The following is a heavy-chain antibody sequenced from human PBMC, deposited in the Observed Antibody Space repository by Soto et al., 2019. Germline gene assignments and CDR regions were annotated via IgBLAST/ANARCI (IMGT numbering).Heavy chain of an antibody. J-gene: IGHJ3*02. CDR1: GCSISSSNW. V-gene: IGHV4-4*02. CDR3: ARVFGNDSFDI. CDR2: VYHSGST. Sequence: QVQLQESGPGLVKPSGTLSLTCAVSGCSISSSNWWSWVRQPPGKGLEWIGEVYHSGSTNYNPSLKSRFTIAVDKPKNQYSLKLSSVTAADTAVYYCARVFGNDSFDIWVQGTLVTVSS. D-gene: IGHD3-10*02.